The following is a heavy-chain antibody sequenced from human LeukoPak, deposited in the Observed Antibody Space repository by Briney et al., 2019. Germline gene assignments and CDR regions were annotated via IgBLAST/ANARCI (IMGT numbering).Heavy chain of an antibody. V-gene: IGHV3-48*03. Sequence: PGGSLRLSCTASGFTFSSYEMNWVRQAPGKGLEWVSYIGSSGSTIYYADSVKGRFTISRDNAKNSLYLQMNSLRAEDTAVYYCATVVPAQYYYYYMDVWGKGTTVTVSS. D-gene: IGHD2-2*01. CDR2: IGSSGSTI. CDR3: ATVVPAQYYYYYMDV. J-gene: IGHJ6*03. CDR1: GFTFSSYE.